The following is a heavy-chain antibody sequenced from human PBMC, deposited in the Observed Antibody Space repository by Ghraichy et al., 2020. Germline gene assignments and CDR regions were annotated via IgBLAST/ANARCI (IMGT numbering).Heavy chain of an antibody. CDR1: GFTFSSYA. CDR2: VSGSGGST. D-gene: IGHD6-6*01. CDR3: ANSIAARGPFDY. J-gene: IGHJ4*02. Sequence: GGSLRLFCAASGFTFSSYAMSWVRQAPGKGLEWVSAVSGSGGSTYYADSVKGRFTISRDNSKNTLFLQMNSLRAEDTAVYYCANSIAARGPFDYWGQGTLVTVSS. V-gene: IGHV3-23*01.